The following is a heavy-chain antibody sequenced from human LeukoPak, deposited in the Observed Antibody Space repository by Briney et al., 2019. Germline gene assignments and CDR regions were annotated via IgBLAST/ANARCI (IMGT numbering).Heavy chain of an antibody. Sequence: SETLSLTCDVSGGSIDSTNWWNWVRQPPGKGLEWIGEIHHDGRINYNPSLKSRVTISVDTSKNQFSLKLSSVTAADTAVYYCARGRGRYCSGTSCRYWFDPWGQGTLVTVSS. V-gene: IGHV4/OR15-8*01. CDR1: GGSIDSTNW. J-gene: IGHJ5*02. D-gene: IGHD2-2*01. CDR3: ARGRGRYCSGTSCRYWFDP. CDR2: IHHDGRI.